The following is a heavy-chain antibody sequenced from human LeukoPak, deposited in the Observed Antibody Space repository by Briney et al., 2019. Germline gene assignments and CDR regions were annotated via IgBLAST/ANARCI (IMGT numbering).Heavy chain of an antibody. CDR1: GFDFSAYW. CDR3: AAWGLHNY. V-gene: IGHV3-7*01. CDR2: INLGGSAS. J-gene: IGHJ4*02. Sequence: GGSLRLSCSASGFDFSAYWMSWVRQAPGKGPEWVANINLGGSASSYVDSVKGRCTISRDNARNSLYLQMNSLRVDDTAVYYCAAWGLHNYWGQGTLVTVSS. D-gene: IGHD7-27*01.